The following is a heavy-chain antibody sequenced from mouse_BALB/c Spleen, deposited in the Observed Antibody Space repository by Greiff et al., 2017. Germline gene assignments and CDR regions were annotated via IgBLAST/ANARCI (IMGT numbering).Heavy chain of an antibody. CDR1: GFTFSNYW. J-gene: IGHJ3*01. Sequence: EVQLVESGGGLVQPGGSMKLSCVASGFTFSNYWMNWVRQSPEKGLEWVAEIRLKSNNYATHYAESVKGRFTISRDDSKSSVYLQMNNLRAEDTGIYYCTTSLVAYWGQGTLVTVSA. CDR3: TTSLVAY. V-gene: IGHV6-6*02. D-gene: IGHD6-2*01. CDR2: IRLKSNNYAT.